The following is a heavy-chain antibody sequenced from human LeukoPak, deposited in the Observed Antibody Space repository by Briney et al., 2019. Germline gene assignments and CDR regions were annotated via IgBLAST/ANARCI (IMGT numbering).Heavy chain of an antibody. D-gene: IGHD6-19*01. J-gene: IGHJ4*02. CDR1: GGSISSSSYY. CDR3: ARPHISSGWYVY. V-gene: IGHV4-39*01. Sequence: SETLSPTCTVSGGSISSSSYYWGWIRQPPGKGLEWIGSIYYSGSTYYNPSLKSRVTISVDTSKNQFSLKLSSVTAADTAVYYCARPHISSGWYVYWGQGTLVTVSS. CDR2: IYYSGST.